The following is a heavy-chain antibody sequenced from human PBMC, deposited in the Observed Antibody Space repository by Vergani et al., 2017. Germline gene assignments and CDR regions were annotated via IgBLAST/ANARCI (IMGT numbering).Heavy chain of an antibody. CDR3: ARHSSGYS. CDR1: GFSFTSYG. Sequence: VRLVESGGGVVQPGRSLRLSCAASGFSFTSYGMHWVRQPPGKGLEWVANIKADGGETYYADSVKGRFTISRDNAKNLLYLQMNSLRGDDTAIYYCARHSSGYSWGQGTLVTVSS. J-gene: IGHJ5*02. V-gene: IGHV3-7*01. CDR2: IKADGGET. D-gene: IGHD3-22*01.